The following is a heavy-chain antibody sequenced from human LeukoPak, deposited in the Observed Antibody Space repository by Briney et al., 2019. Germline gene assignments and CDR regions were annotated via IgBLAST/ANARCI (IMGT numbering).Heavy chain of an antibody. Sequence: PGGSLRLSCAASGFTFSSYWMSWVRQAPGKGLEWVAVISYDGSNKYYADSVKGRFTISRDNSKNTLYLQMNSLRAEDTAVYYCARVPYSSSWAPLYCFDYWGQGTLVTVSS. CDR3: ARVPYSSSWAPLYCFDY. J-gene: IGHJ4*02. CDR1: GFTFSSYW. D-gene: IGHD6-13*01. CDR2: ISYDGSNK. V-gene: IGHV3-30-3*01.